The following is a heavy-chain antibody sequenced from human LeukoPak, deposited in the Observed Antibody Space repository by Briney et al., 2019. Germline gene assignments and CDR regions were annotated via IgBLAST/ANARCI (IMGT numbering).Heavy chain of an antibody. V-gene: IGHV4-61*05. CDR2: IYYSGST. D-gene: IGHD4-17*01. CDR1: GGSISSSSHY. J-gene: IGHJ4*02. Sequence: KPSETLSLTCTVSGGSISSSSHYWGWVRQPPGKGLEWIGYIYYSGSTNYNPSLKSRVTISVDTSKNQFSLKLSSVTAADTAVYYCARHTVESDYGDSLDYWGQGTLVTVSS. CDR3: ARHTVESDYGDSLDY.